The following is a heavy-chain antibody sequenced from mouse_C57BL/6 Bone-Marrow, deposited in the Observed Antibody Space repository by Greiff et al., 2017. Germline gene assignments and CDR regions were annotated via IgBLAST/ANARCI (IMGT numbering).Heavy chain of an antibody. CDR1: GFTFSDYY. CDR3: ARDGSNYGGAMDY. D-gene: IGHD2-5*01. Sequence: EVQLVESEGGLVQPGSSMKLSCTASGFTFSDYYMAWVRQVPEKGLEWVANINYDGSSTYYLDSLKSRFIISRDNAKNILYLQMSSLKSEDTATYYCARDGSNYGGAMDYWGQGTSVTVSS. CDR2: INYDGSST. J-gene: IGHJ4*01. V-gene: IGHV5-16*01.